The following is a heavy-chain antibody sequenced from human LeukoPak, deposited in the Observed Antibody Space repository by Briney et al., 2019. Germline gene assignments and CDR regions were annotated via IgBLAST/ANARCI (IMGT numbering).Heavy chain of an antibody. D-gene: IGHD3-10*02. CDR3: ARAERTVNVFDS. J-gene: IGHJ3*01. V-gene: IGHV4-4*07. CDR2: IYTTGST. CDR1: DGSMISYH. Sequence: SETLSLTCSVSDGSMISYHWSWIRQPAGKGLEWIGRIYTTGSTDYNPSLISRVTMSVDTPKNQFSLKLRSVTAADTAVYYCARAERTVNVFDSWGQGTIVTVSS.